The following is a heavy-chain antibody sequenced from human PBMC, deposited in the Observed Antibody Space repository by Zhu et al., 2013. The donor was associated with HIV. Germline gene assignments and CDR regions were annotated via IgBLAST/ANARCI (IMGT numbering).Heavy chain of an antibody. CDR3: ARGVDYYGSGSYLNWFDP. Sequence: QVQLVQSGAEVKKPGASVKVSCKASGYTFTSFDINWVRQATGQGLEWMGWMNPNSGNTGYAQKFQGRVTMTRNTSISTAYMELTSLKSEDTAVYYCARGVDYYGSGSYLNWFDPWGQGTLVTVSS. CDR2: MNPNSGNT. J-gene: IGHJ5*02. D-gene: IGHD3-10*01. CDR1: GYTFTSFD. V-gene: IGHV1-8*01.